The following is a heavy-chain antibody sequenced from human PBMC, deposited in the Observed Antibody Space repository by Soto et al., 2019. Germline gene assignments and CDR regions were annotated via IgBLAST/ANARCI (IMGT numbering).Heavy chain of an antibody. J-gene: IGHJ4*02. D-gene: IGHD3-22*01. CDR1: GYSFAGYW. CDR3: ARQIYDSDTGPNFQYYFDA. Sequence: GESLKISCKGSGYSFAGYWITWVRQKPGKGLEWVGRIDPSDSQTYYSPSFRGHVTISVTKSTTTAFLQWSSLRASDTAMYYCARQIYDSDTGPNFQYYFDAWGQGTPVTVSS. V-gene: IGHV5-10-1*01. CDR2: IDPSDSQT.